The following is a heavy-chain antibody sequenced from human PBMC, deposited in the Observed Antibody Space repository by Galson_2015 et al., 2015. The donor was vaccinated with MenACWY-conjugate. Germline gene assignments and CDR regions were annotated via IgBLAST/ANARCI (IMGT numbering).Heavy chain of an antibody. CDR2: IGTNHGDSNYGDT. V-gene: IGHV1-18*01. J-gene: IGHJ5*02. CDR3: AGDGYGPSGGCCNCFDP. D-gene: IGHD2-15*01. Sequence: SVKVSCKASGYTFTTYGVSWVRQAPGQGLEWMAWIGTNHGDSNYGDTNYAQKFRGRVTVTADTSTSTAYMELRSLRSDDTAVYCWAGDGYGPSGGCCNCFDPGGQGTLVIGS. CDR1: GYTFTTYG.